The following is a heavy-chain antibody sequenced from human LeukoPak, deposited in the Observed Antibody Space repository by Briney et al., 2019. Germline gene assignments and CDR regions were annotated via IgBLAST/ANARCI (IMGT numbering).Heavy chain of an antibody. CDR1: GGTFSSYA. D-gene: IGHD4-17*01. CDR3: ARDYGDEFDY. Sequence: GASVKVSCKASGGTFSSYAISWVRQAPGQGLEWMGIINPSGGSTSYAQKFQGRVTMTRDMSTSTVYMELSSLRSEDTAVYYCARDYGDEFDYWGQGTLVTVSS. J-gene: IGHJ4*02. CDR2: INPSGGST. V-gene: IGHV1-46*01.